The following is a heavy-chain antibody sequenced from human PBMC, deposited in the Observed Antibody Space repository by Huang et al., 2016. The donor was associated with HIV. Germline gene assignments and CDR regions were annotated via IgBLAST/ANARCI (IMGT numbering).Heavy chain of an antibody. CDR1: GGTFRKYA. CDR3: ARGQLGSYGDYDVLY. CDR2: IIHMFGAP. Sequence: QVQLVQSGAEVKTPGSSVKVSCKASGGTFRKYAISWVRQAPGQGLGWMGGIIHMFGAPNYARKFQGSVTVTADESTSTTYVEVSSLRSEDTALYYCARGQLGSYGDYDVLYWGQGTLVTVSS. D-gene: IGHD4-17*01. V-gene: IGHV1-69*13. J-gene: IGHJ4*02.